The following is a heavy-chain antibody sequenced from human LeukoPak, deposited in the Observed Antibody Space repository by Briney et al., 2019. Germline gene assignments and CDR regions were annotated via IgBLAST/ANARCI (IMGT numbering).Heavy chain of an antibody. J-gene: IGHJ4*02. D-gene: IGHD6-13*01. V-gene: IGHV4-4*09. CDR1: GGSISSYY. Sequence: SETLSLTCTVSGGSISSYYWSWIRQPPGKGLEWIGYIYTGGSTNYNPSLKSRVTISVDTSKNQFSLKLSSVTAADTAVYYCARASWVAAEPYSDYWGQGTLVTVSS. CDR2: IYTGGST. CDR3: ARASWVAAEPYSDY.